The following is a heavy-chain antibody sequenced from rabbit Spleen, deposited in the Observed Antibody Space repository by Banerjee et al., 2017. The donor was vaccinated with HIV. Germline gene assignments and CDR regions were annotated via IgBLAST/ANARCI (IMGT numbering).Heavy chain of an antibody. CDR2: IDPIFGRT. D-gene: IGHD4-1*01. CDR3: ARSLYWSSGWGDL. CDR1: GFDFSVYG. J-gene: IGHJ4*01. V-gene: IGHV1S47*01. Sequence: QEQLVESGGGLVQPGGSLKLSCKASGFDFSVYGLSWVRQAPGKGLEWIGYIDPIFGRTYYASWVNGRFTISSHNAQNTLYLQMNSLTAADAATYFCARSLYWSSGWGDLWGPGTLVTVS.